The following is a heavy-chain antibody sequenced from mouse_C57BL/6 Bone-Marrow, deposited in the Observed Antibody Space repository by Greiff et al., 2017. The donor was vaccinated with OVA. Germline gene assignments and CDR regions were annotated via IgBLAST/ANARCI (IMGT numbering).Heavy chain of an antibody. Sequence: VQRVESGAELVKPGASVKVSCKASGYTFTSYWMHWVKQRPGQGLEWIGRIHPSDSDTNYNQKFKGKATLTVDKSSSTAYMQLSSLTSEDSAVYYCAIGLLRSAWFAYWGQGTLVTVSA. D-gene: IGHD1-1*01. CDR2: IHPSDSDT. CDR1: GYTFTSYW. CDR3: AIGLLRSAWFAY. J-gene: IGHJ3*01. V-gene: IGHV1-74*01.